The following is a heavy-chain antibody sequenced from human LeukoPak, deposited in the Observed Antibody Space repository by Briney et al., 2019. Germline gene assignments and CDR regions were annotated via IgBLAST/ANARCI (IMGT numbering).Heavy chain of an antibody. V-gene: IGHV1-69*05. CDR3: ARTPDYGENWFDP. D-gene: IGHD4-17*01. CDR1: GGPFSSYA. J-gene: IGHJ5*02. CDR2: IIPIFGTA. Sequence: GSSVKVSFKASGGPFSSYAISWVRQAPGQGLEWMGRIIPIFGTANYAQKFQGRVTITTDESTSTAYMELSSLRSEDTAVYYCARTPDYGENWFDPWGQGTLVTVSS.